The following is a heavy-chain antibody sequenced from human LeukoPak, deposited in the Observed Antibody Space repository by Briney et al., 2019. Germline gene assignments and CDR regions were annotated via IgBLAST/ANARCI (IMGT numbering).Heavy chain of an antibody. CDR1: GFTFSSYG. CDR3: ARANMMSRGVWTTKTQSSGYYP. CDR2: ISGSGSST. V-gene: IGHV3-23*01. D-gene: IGHD3-22*01. J-gene: IGHJ5*02. Sequence: GGSLRLSCAASGFTFSSYGMSWVRQAPGKGLEGVSAISGSGSSTYYADSVNGRFTISGDNTKKTVYLQMNSLRAEDTALYSCARANMMSRGVWTTKTQSSGYYPWGQGTLVTVSS.